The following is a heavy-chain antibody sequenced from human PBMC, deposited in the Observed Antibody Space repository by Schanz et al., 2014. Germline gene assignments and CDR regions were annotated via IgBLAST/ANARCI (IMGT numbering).Heavy chain of an antibody. CDR1: GFNLRRYS. V-gene: IGHV3-30*02. J-gene: IGHJ6*02. Sequence: QLVESGGGLVKPGGSLRLSCATSGFNLRRYSMNWVRQAPGKGLEWLAFIRYDGTDKNHADSIKGRFTISRDNSKNTLYLQMNSLRAEDTAVYYCARDRQQLVGRIGYYHAMDVWGQGTTVTVSS. CDR3: ARDRQQLVGRIGYYHAMDV. D-gene: IGHD6-13*01. CDR2: IRYDGTDK.